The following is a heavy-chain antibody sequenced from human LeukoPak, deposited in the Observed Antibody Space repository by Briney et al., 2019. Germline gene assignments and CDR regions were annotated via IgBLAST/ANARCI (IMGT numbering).Heavy chain of an antibody. Sequence: GGSLRLSCAASGFTFSSYSMNWVRQAPGKGLEWVSSISSSSSYIYYADSVKGRFTISRDNAKNSLYLQMNSLRAEDTAVYYCAREDDSSGYYAPYFDYWGQGTLVTVSS. CDR2: ISSSSSYI. CDR1: GFTFSSYS. J-gene: IGHJ4*02. D-gene: IGHD3-22*01. V-gene: IGHV3-21*01. CDR3: AREDDSSGYYAPYFDY.